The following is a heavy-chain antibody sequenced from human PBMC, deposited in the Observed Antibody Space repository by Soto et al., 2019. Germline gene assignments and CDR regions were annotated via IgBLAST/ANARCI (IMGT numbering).Heavy chain of an antibody. J-gene: IGHJ3*02. CDR3: ARCFEDSYGTDAFEI. Sequence: SETLSLTCAVYVGSFSGYYWSWIRHPPGKGLERIGEINNSGSTKYNPSLKSRVTISVDTSKKQFSLKLSSVTAADTAVYYCARCFEDSYGTDAFEIGGQGTMVTVSS. CDR2: INNSGST. V-gene: IGHV4-34*01. CDR1: VGSFSGYY. D-gene: IGHD5-18*01.